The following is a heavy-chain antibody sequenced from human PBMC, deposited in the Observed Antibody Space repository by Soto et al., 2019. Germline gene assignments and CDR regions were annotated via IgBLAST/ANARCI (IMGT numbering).Heavy chain of an antibody. Sequence: GGSLRLSCAASGFTFSSYSMNWVRQAPGKGLEWVPSISSSSSYIYYADSVKGRFTISRDNAKNSLYLQMNSLRAEDTAVYYCARDPVNIVAPYYFDYWGQGTLVTVSS. CDR2: ISSSSSYI. J-gene: IGHJ4*02. D-gene: IGHD5-12*01. CDR3: ARDPVNIVAPYYFDY. CDR1: GFTFSSYS. V-gene: IGHV3-21*01.